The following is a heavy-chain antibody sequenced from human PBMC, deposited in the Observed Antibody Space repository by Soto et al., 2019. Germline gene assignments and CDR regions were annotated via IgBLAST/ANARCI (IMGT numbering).Heavy chain of an antibody. CDR1: GYTFTSYY. D-gene: IGHD3-16*01. Sequence: QVQLVQSGAEVKKPGASVKVSCKASGYTFTSYYMHWVRHAPGQGLEWMGIINPSGGSTSYAQKFQGRVTMTRDTSTSTVYMELRSLRSEDTAVYSCARRGARPGKGAFDIWGQGTMVTVSS. CDR3: ARRGARPGKGAFDI. J-gene: IGHJ3*02. CDR2: INPSGGST. V-gene: IGHV1-46*01.